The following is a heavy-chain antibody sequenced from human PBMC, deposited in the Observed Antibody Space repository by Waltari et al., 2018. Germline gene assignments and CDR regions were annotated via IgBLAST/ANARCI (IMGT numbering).Heavy chain of an antibody. CDR2: ITSDGSGA. CDR1: GITLSTYW. J-gene: IGHJ6*02. V-gene: IGHV3-74*01. Sequence: EEQLVESGGGLVQPGGSLRLSCAASGITLSTYWMHWVRQAPGKGLVWVSRITSDGSGANYADSVKGRFTISRDNAKNTLYLQMNSLSAEDTAVYYCASDRVLYGLDVWGQGTTVTVSS. D-gene: IGHD3-10*01. CDR3: ASDRVLYGLDV.